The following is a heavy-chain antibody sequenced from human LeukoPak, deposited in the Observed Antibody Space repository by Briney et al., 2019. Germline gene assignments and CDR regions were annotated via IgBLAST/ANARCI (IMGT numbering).Heavy chain of an antibody. V-gene: IGHV3-48*03. CDR1: GFTFSSYE. D-gene: IGHD3-10*01. J-gene: IGHJ4*02. CDR2: ISSSGSTI. Sequence: GGSLRLSCAASGFTFSSYEMNWVRQAPGKGLEWVSYISSSGSTIYYADSVKGRFTISRDNAKNSLYLQMNSLRAEDTAAYYCARDLHDGSGSYYTGGYWGQGTLVTVSP. CDR3: ARDLHDGSGSYYTGGY.